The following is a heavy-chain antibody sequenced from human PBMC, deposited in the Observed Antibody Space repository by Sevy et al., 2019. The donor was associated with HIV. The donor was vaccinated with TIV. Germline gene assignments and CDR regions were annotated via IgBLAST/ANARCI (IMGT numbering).Heavy chain of an antibody. CDR1: RFPFNIYS. D-gene: IGHD2-8*01. Sequence: GGSLRLSCATSRFPFNIYSMSWVRQPPGKGLEWVSTFSFGCGEINYADSVKGRFTISRDNSKNTLYLQMSSLRAEDTAIYYCAREGCTKPHDYWGQGTLVTVSS. J-gene: IGHJ4*02. CDR2: FSFGCGEI. CDR3: AREGCTKPHDY. V-gene: IGHV3-23*01.